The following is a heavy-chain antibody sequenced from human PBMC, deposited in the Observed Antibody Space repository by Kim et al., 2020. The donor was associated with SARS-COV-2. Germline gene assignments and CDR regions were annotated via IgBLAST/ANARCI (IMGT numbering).Heavy chain of an antibody. CDR1: GFTFSNYG. V-gene: IGHV3-30*18. Sequence: GGSLRLSCAASGFTFSNYGMHWVRQAPGKGLEWVAVISYDGDNTYYGDSVRGRFTISRDNSKNTLYLQMNSLRAEDTAVYYCAKTGGNYFGYFDYWGQGIVVTVSS. D-gene: IGHD1-7*01. J-gene: IGHJ4*02. CDR3: AKTGGNYFGYFDY. CDR2: ISYDGDNT.